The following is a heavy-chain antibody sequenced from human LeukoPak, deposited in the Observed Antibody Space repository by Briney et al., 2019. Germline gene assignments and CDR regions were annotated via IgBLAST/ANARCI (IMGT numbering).Heavy chain of an antibody. Sequence: SETLSLTCTVSGDSISSYCWSWIRQPPGKGLEWIWYICYSGSTDYNSSLKSRVTISVDTPKNHFSLRLSSVTAADTAVYYWARIPYGGFDYWGLGTLVTVSS. D-gene: IGHD4-23*01. CDR2: ICYSGST. J-gene: IGHJ4*02. V-gene: IGHV4-59*01. CDR3: ARIPYGGFDY. CDR1: GDSISSYC.